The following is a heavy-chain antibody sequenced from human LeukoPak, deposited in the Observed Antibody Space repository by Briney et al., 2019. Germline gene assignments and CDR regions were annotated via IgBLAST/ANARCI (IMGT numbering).Heavy chain of an antibody. CDR1: GYSFTNNW. CDR2: IYPGDSDT. Sequence: GESLKISCKASGYSFTNNWIGWVRQMPGKGLEWMGIIYPGDSDTRYSPSFQGQVTISADKSISTAYLQWSSLKASDTAMYYCARQRAIAVADNWFDPWGQGTLVTVSS. J-gene: IGHJ5*02. D-gene: IGHD6-19*01. V-gene: IGHV5-51*01. CDR3: ARQRAIAVADNWFDP.